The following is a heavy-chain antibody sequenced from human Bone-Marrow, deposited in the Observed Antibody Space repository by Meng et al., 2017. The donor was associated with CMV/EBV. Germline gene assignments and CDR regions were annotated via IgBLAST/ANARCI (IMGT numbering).Heavy chain of an antibody. CDR2: INPNSGGT. D-gene: IGHD3-3*01. Sequence: ASVKVSCKASGYTFTGYYMHWVRQAPGQGLEWMGWINPNSGGTNYAQKFQGRVTMTRDTSISTAYMELSRLRSDDTAMYYCARHPRSRRFLEWLLPYWYFDLWGRGTLVTVSS. J-gene: IGHJ2*01. CDR3: ARHPRSRRFLEWLLPYWYFDL. V-gene: IGHV1-2*02. CDR1: GYTFTGYY.